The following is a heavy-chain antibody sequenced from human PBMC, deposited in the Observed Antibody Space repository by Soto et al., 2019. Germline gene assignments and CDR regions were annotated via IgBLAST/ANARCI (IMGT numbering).Heavy chain of an antibody. V-gene: IGHV1-2*02. CDR3: AKNGPSLGAWFDP. CDR1: GYTFTGYY. Sequence: ASVKVSCKASGYTFTGYYIHWVRQAPGQGLEWMGWIDPNSAGTHYAPKFQGRVAMTRAASINTAYMELNRLRSDDTAVYYCAKNGPSLGAWFDPWGQGTLVTVSS. J-gene: IGHJ5*02. CDR2: IDPNSAGT. D-gene: IGHD2-8*01.